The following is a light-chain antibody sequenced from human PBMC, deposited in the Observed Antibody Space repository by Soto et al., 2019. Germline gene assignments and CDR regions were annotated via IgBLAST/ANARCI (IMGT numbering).Light chain of an antibody. Sequence: QSVLTPPPSVSGAPGQRVTISCTGGDSNIGAGYDVHWYQQLPGTAPRLLIYSNNNRPSGVPDRFSGSKSGTTAYLAITGLLAAEEADYYCQCYYSGLSAWVFGGGTKLTVL. V-gene: IGLV1-40*01. CDR1: DSNIGAGYD. CDR3: QCYYSGLSAWV. J-gene: IGLJ3*02. CDR2: SNN.